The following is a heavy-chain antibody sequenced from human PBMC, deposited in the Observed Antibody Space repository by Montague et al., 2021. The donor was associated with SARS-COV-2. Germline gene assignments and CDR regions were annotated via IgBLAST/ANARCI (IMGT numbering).Heavy chain of an antibody. CDR3: ARVFPRWLKFDSYFDY. CDR1: GGSISSYY. Sequence: SETLSLTCTVSGGSISSYYWSWIRQPPGKGLDWIGYIYYSGSTNYNPSLKSRVTISVYMSKNQFSLKLSSVTAADTAVYYCARVFPRWLKFDSYFDYWGQGTLVTVSS. D-gene: IGHD5-24*01. V-gene: IGHV4-59*01. CDR2: IYYSGST. J-gene: IGHJ4*02.